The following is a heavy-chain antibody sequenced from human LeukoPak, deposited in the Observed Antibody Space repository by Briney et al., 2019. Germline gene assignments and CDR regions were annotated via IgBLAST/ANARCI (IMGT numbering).Heavy chain of an antibody. J-gene: IGHJ6*02. CDR3: IRGSNAWNGMDV. CDR2: IDNDGTFT. D-gene: IGHD6-19*01. CDR1: GFTFSNYW. Sequence: GGSLRLSCSASGFTFSNYWMNWARQALGKGLVWVTRIDNDGTFTNYADSVKGRFTISRDNAKNTLYLQMNGLRVEDTAVYYCIRGSNAWNGMDVWGQGTTVTVSS. V-gene: IGHV3-74*01.